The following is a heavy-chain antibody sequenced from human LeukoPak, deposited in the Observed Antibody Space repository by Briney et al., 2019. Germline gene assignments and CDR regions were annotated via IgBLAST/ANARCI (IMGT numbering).Heavy chain of an antibody. CDR3: ARSDCGGDCHLLDY. D-gene: IGHD2-21*02. V-gene: IGHV3-23*01. CDR1: GFTFSAYA. CDR2: IGGSGGTI. J-gene: IGHJ4*02. Sequence: PGGSLRLSCAASGFTFSAYAMSWVRQAPGKGLEWVSHIGGSGGTIYYADSVKGRFTISRDSSKNTLYLQMNNLRAEDTAVYYCARSDCGGDCHLLDYWGQGTLVTVSS.